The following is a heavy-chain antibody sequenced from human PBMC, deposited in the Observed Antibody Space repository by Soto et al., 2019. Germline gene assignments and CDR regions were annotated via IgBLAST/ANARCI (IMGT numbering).Heavy chain of an antibody. CDR1: GYSFTSYC. V-gene: IGHV1-2*04. Sequence: PGESLKVSCQGSGYSFTSYCMHWVRQAPGQGLEWMGWINPNSGGTNYAQKFQGWVTMTRDTSISTAYMELSRLRSDDTAVYYCARNSPRNAFDIWGQGTMVTVSS. CDR3: ARNSPRNAFDI. D-gene: IGHD1-7*01. CDR2: INPNSGGT. J-gene: IGHJ3*02.